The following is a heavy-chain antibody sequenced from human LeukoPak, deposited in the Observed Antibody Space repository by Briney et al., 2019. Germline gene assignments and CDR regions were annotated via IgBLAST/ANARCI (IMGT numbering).Heavy chain of an antibody. Sequence: GGSLRLSCAASGFTFSGSWMHWVRQAPGKGLVWVSRIYNDESSTSYADSVKGRFTISRDNAMNTLYLQMNNLRAEDTAVYYCASRTGVYWGQGTLVSVSS. D-gene: IGHD1-14*01. V-gene: IGHV3-74*01. CDR2: IYNDESST. CDR1: GFTFSGSW. J-gene: IGHJ4*02. CDR3: ASRTGVY.